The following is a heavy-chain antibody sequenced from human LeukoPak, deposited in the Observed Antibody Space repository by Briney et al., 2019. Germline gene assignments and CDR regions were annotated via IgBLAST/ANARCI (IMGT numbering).Heavy chain of an antibody. Sequence: PGGSLRLSCAASGFTFSTYWMSWVRQAPGKGLEWVANINQDGSQKRYVDSVQGRFTISRDNTKNSLFLQMNSLRAEDTAVYYCARLKDDVTKLDYWGQGTLVTVSP. CDR1: GFTFSTYW. CDR3: ARLKDDVTKLDY. D-gene: IGHD2-8*01. J-gene: IGHJ4*02. CDR2: INQDGSQK. V-gene: IGHV3-7*01.